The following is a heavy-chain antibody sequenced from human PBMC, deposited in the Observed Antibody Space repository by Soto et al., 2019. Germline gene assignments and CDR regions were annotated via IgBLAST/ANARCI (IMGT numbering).Heavy chain of an antibody. CDR1: GYTFTSYG. CDR3: ARGSVIRFLELDGAFDI. Sequence: ASVKVSCKASGYTFTSYGISWVRQAPGQGLEWMGWISAYNGNTNYAQKLQGRVTMTTDTSTSTAYMELRSLRSDDTAVYYCARGSVIRFLELDGAFDIWGQGTMITVSS. CDR2: ISAYNGNT. D-gene: IGHD3-3*01. J-gene: IGHJ3*02. V-gene: IGHV1-18*01.